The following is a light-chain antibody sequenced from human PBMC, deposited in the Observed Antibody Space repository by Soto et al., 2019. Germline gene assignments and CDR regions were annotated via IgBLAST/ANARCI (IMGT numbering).Light chain of an antibody. CDR2: RAS. J-gene: IGKJ1*01. Sequence: EIVMTQPPATLSVSPGESATLSCRASQYIYINVAWYQHRPGQAPRLLIYRASTRATGIPARFSGSGSGTEFTLTISSLQSEDFTVYSCLQYHNLWAFGQGTKVDI. CDR1: QYIYIN. V-gene: IGKV3-15*01. CDR3: LQYHNLWA.